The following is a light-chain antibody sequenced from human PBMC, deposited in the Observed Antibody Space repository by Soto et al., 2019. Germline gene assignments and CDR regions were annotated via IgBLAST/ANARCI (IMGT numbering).Light chain of an antibody. J-gene: IGKJ1*01. CDR1: QSVFSS. V-gene: IGKV3-15*01. CDR2: GSA. Sequence: EIVLTPSPATRSVTTCQTSTLSCRASQSVFSSLAWYQQRPGTAPRLLIYGSATRATGIPDRFSGSGSGTEFTLTISSLQSEDSAVYYCQQYHSWPAFGQGTKVDIK. CDR3: QQYHSWPA.